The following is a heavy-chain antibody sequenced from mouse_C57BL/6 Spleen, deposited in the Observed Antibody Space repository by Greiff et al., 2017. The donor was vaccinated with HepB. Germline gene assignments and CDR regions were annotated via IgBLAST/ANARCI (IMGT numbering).Heavy chain of an antibody. V-gene: IGHV5-6*01. CDR1: GFTFSSYG. Sequence: EVQLVESGGDLVKPGGSLKLSCAASGFTFSSYGMSWVRQTPDKRLEWVATISSGGSYTYYPDSVKGRYTISRDNAKNTLYLQLSSLKSEDTAMYYCARQHYSNPYFDYWGQGTTLTVSS. D-gene: IGHD2-5*01. J-gene: IGHJ2*01. CDR3: ARQHYSNPYFDY. CDR2: ISSGGSYT.